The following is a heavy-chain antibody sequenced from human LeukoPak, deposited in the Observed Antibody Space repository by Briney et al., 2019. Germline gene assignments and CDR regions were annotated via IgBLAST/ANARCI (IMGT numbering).Heavy chain of an antibody. CDR3: ARGGITIFGGIIYQDY. CDR2: INWNGRST. Sequence: GGSLRLSCAASGFTFRNYWMTWVRQAPGKGLEWVSGINWNGRSTGYADSVKGRFTISRDNAKNSLYLQMNSLRAEDTAFYYCARGGITIFGGIIYQDYWGQGTLVTVSS. D-gene: IGHD3-3*01. V-gene: IGHV3-20*04. J-gene: IGHJ4*02. CDR1: GFTFRNYW.